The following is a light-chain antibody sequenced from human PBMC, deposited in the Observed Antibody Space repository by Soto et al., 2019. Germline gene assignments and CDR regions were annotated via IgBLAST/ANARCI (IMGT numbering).Light chain of an antibody. CDR3: QQYYNWPRT. J-gene: IGKJ1*01. CDR1: QNVRSY. Sequence: EIVMTQSPATLSVSPGGRATLSCRASQNVRSYLAWYQQKPGQAPSVLIYGASTRATGIPARFSGSGSGTEFTLTISSLQYEDFAVYYCQQYYNWPRTFGQGTKVEIK. CDR2: GAS. V-gene: IGKV3-15*01.